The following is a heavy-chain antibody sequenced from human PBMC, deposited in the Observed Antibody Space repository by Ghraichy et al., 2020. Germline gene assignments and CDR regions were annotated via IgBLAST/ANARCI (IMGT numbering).Heavy chain of an antibody. CDR2: INHSGST. CDR1: GGSFSGYY. CDR3: ARGNKNPTNYYDSSGYHMSQCLYFDL. V-gene: IGHV4-34*01. Sequence: SETLSLTCAVYGGSFSGYYWSWIRQPPGKGLEWIGEINHSGSTNYNPSLKSRVTISVDTSKNQFSLKLSSVTAADTAVYYCARGNKNPTNYYDSSGYHMSQCLYFDLWGRGTLVTVSS. J-gene: IGHJ2*01. D-gene: IGHD3-22*01.